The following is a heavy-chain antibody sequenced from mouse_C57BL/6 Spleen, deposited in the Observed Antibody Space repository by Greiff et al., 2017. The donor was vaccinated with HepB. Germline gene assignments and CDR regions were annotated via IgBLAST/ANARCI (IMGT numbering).Heavy chain of an antibody. CDR1: GYAFSSYW. D-gene: IGHD3-1*01. CDR3: VRSGWGVPWDY. V-gene: IGHV1-80*01. J-gene: IGHJ2*01. Sequence: VQLQQSGAELVKPGASVKISCKASGYAFSSYWMNWVKQRPGRGLAWIGQIYPGDGDTNYNGKFKGKATLTADTSSSPAYMQLSSLNAEDSAVYCCVRSGWGVPWDYWGQGTTLTVSS. CDR2: IYPGDGDT.